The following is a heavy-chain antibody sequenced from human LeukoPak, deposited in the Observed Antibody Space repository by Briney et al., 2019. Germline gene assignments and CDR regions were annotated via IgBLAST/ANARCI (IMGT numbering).Heavy chain of an antibody. J-gene: IGHJ4*02. CDR2: INPKSGAT. CDR1: GNTFSDND. Sequence: ASVKASCKASGNTFSDNDLYWVRQAPGQGLELMGRINPKSGATNYAQKFQGRVTMTRDTSISTASMELSRLRSDDSAVYFCARYSNSGGDYWGQGSLVTVSS. V-gene: IGHV1-2*06. D-gene: IGHD7-27*01. CDR3: ARYSNSGGDY.